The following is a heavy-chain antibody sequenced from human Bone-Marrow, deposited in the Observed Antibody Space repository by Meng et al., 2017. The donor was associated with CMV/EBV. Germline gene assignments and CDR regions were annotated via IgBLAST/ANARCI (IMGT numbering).Heavy chain of an antibody. CDR3: TRGYSAYSGSYYFDY. D-gene: IGHD1-26*01. V-gene: IGHV3-20*04. J-gene: IGHJ4*02. Sequence: GGSLRLSCAASGFTFDDYGMSWVRQAPGKGLEWVSGINWNGGSTGYADSVKGRFTISRDNAKNSLYLQMNSLRAEDTALYYCTRGYSAYSGSYYFDYWGQGTRVTVSS. CDR1: GFTFDDYG. CDR2: INWNGGST.